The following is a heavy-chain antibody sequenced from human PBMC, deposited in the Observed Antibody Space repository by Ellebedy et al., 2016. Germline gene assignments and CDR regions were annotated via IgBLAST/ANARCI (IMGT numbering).Heavy chain of an antibody. V-gene: IGHV3-23*01. CDR1: GFTFSSYA. J-gene: IGHJ3*02. CDR2: ISGSGGST. D-gene: IGHD3-10*01. Sequence: GESLKISXAASGFTFSSYAMSWVRQAPGKGLEWVSAISGSGGSTYYADSVKGRFTISRDNSKNTLYLQMNSLRAEDTAVYYCAKWFADAFDIWGQGTMVTVSS. CDR3: AKWFADAFDI.